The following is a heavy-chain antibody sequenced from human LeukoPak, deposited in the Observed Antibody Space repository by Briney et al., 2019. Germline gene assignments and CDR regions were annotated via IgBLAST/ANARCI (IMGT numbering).Heavy chain of an antibody. D-gene: IGHD5-12*01. V-gene: IGHV4-4*02. CDR2: VYHSGST. Sequence: PSGTLSLTCAVSGGSISSSNWWSWVRQPPGKGLEWIGEVYHSGSTNYNPSLKSRVTISVDKSKSQFSLKLNSVTAADTAVYYCASFSGGYDFDYWGQGTLVTVSS. J-gene: IGHJ4*02. CDR3: ASFSGGYDFDY. CDR1: GGSISSSNW.